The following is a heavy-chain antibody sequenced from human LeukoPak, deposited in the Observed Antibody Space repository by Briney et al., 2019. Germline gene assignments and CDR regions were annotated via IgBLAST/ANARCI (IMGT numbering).Heavy chain of an antibody. D-gene: IGHD6-19*01. V-gene: IGHV1-18*01. CDR3: ARDVGYSSGWSHYYYYGMDV. CDR1: GYTSTSYG. J-gene: IGHJ6*02. Sequence: ASVKVSCKASGYTSTSYGISWVRQAPGQGLEWMGWISAYNGNTNYAQKLQGRVTMTTDTSTSTAYMELRSLRSDDTAVYYCARDVGYSSGWSHYYYYGMDVWGQGTTVTVSS. CDR2: ISAYNGNT.